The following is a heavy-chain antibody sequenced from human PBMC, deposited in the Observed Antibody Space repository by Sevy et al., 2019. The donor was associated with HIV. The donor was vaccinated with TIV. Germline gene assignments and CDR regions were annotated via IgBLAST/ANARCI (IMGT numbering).Heavy chain of an antibody. CDR2: FYHSGGT. CDR1: GGSITASGYC. J-gene: IGHJ6*02. CDR3: AREAYGMDV. V-gene: IGHV4-39*02. Sequence: SETLSLTCTVSGGSITASGYCWDWIRQPPGKGLEWIGSFYHSGGTFYNPSLKSRVTISADTSKNEFSLMLRSVTAADTAVYYCAREAYGMDVWGQGTTVTVSS.